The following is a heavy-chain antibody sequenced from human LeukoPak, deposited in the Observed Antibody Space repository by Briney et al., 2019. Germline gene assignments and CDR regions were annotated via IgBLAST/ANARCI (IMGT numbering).Heavy chain of an antibody. J-gene: IGHJ5*02. CDR2: IYTSGST. D-gene: IGHD3-3*01. CDR3: ARDRTFRDDFWSGYYGGWFDP. CDR1: GGSISSYY. V-gene: IGHV4-4*09. Sequence: SETLSLTFTVSGGSISSYYWSWIRQPPGKGLEWIGRIYTSGSTNYNPSLKSRVTISVDTSKNQFSLKLSSVTAADTAVYYCARDRTFRDDFWSGYYGGWFDPWGQGTLVTVSS.